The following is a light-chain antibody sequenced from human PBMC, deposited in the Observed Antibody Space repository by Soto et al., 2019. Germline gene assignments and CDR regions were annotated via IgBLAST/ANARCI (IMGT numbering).Light chain of an antibody. V-gene: IGKV3-20*01. Sequence: EIVLTQSPGTLSLSPGERATLSYRTSQTLSSSFLAWYQQTPGQAPRLLIYDTSTRAIDIPDRFSGSGSGTDFTLTISRLEPEDFAVYYCQQYGYLGTFGQGTKVEFK. CDR3: QQYGYLGT. CDR1: QTLSSSF. J-gene: IGKJ1*01. CDR2: DTS.